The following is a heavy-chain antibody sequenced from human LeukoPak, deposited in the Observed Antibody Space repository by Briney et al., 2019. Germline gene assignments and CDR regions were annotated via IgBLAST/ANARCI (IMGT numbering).Heavy chain of an antibody. D-gene: IGHD6-13*01. V-gene: IGHV1-46*01. CDR1: GYTFTSYY. J-gene: IGHJ4*02. CDR3: ARDLFIATSGEGPGY. Sequence: ASVKVSCKASGYTFTSYYIHWVRQAPGQGLEWMGIINPSGGSTTYAQKFQDRVTMTGDTSTSTVYMELSSLRSEDTAVYYCARDLFIATSGEGPGYWGQGTLVTVSP. CDR2: INPSGGST.